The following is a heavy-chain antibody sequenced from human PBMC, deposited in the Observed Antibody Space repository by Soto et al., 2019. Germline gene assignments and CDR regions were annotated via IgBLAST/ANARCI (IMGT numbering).Heavy chain of an antibody. Sequence: SETLSLTCAVYGGSFSGYYWSWIRQPPGKGLEWIGEINHSGSTNYNPSLKSRVTISVDTSKNQFSLKLSSVTAADTAVYYCARDVSPTYWGQGMLVTVS. CDR1: GGSFSGYY. V-gene: IGHV4-34*01. J-gene: IGHJ4*02. CDR3: ARDVSPTY. CDR2: INHSGST.